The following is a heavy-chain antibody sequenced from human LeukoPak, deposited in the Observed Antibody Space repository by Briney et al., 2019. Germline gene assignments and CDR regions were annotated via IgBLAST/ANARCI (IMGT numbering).Heavy chain of an antibody. CDR1: GYIFTSYG. D-gene: IGHD2-2*02. CDR3: ARDGEGYCSSTSCYTVYNWFDP. CDR2: ISPYNGNT. Sequence: ASVKVSCKTSGYIFTSYGISWVRQAPGQGLESMGWISPYNGNTKYAQKFQGRVTMTTDTSTSTVYMELRSLRSDDTAVYYCARDGEGYCSSTSCYTVYNWFDPWGQGTLVTVSS. V-gene: IGHV1-18*01. J-gene: IGHJ5*02.